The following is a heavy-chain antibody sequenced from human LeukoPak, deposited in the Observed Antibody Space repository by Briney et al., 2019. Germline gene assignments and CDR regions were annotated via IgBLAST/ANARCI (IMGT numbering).Heavy chain of an antibody. CDR1: GGSISRGGYY. J-gene: IGHJ2*01. V-gene: IGHV4-31*03. D-gene: IGHD3-9*01. Sequence: SETLSLTCTVSGGSISRGGYYWSWIRQHPGKGLEWIGYIYYSGSTYYNPSLKSRVTISVDTSKNQFSLKLSSVTAADTAVYYCARAPVLRYFDWSTSAWYFDLWGRGTLVTVSS. CDR3: ARAPVLRYFDWSTSAWYFDL. CDR2: IYYSGST.